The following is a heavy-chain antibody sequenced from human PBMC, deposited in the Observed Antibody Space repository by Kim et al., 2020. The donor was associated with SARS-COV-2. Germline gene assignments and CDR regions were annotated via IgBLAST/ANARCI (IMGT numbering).Heavy chain of an antibody. CDR2: IDRGEGT. V-gene: IGHV4-34*01. J-gene: IGHJ4*02. Sequence: SETLSLTCAVYGGSLSGYYGSWIRQSPGTGLEWIGQIDRGEGTNYNPTLKSRVTISIDMSKGQFSLKLSSLTDADTAMSYCARIRTYCTCGSCFPSNFDRGGQGTLVT. CDR1: GGSLSGYY. CDR3: ARIRTYCTCGSCFPSNFDR. D-gene: IGHD2-15*01.